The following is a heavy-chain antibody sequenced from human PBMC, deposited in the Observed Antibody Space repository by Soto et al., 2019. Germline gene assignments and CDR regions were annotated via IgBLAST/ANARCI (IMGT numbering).Heavy chain of an antibody. V-gene: IGHV4-34*01. D-gene: IGHD5-12*01. Sequence: QVQLQQWGAGLLKPSETLSLNCAVTGGSLSGYYWSWILQPPGKGLEWIGEVKDGGHTNYSPSLRCRVTISSDSSNNQFSLRLNSVTAADTGVYYCARGQEGVVATHWDQGSLVTVSS. CDR2: VKDGGHT. J-gene: IGHJ4*02. CDR1: GGSLSGYY. CDR3: ARGQEGVVATH.